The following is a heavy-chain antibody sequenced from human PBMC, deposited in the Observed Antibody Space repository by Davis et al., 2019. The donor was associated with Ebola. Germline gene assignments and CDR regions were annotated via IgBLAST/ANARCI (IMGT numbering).Heavy chain of an antibody. J-gene: IGHJ3*01. D-gene: IGHD4-23*01. CDR1: GYTFTTYW. Sequence: GESLKISCQGSGYTFTTYWIGWVRQVTGKGLECVGLIDPSDSDTRYSPSFQGQVTISVDKSASTAYLQWSSLKASDTAMYYCARANGSNVNDGFDVWGQGTMVTVSS. V-gene: IGHV5-51*01. CDR3: ARANGSNVNDGFDV. CDR2: IDPSDSDT.